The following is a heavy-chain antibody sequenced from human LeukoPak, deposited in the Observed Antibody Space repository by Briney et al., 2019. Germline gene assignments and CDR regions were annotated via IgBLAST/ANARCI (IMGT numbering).Heavy chain of an antibody. V-gene: IGHV3-7*04. CDR3: GRFTRSGDSVY. Sequence: GGSLRLSCAASGSTFSSYWMSWVRQAPGKGLEWVANIKQDGSEKQYVDSVKGRFAISRDNAENSLYLQMNSLKAEDTAVYYCGRFTRSGDSVYWGQGTLVTVSS. CDR2: IKQDGSEK. D-gene: IGHD7-27*01. J-gene: IGHJ4*02. CDR1: GSTFSSYW.